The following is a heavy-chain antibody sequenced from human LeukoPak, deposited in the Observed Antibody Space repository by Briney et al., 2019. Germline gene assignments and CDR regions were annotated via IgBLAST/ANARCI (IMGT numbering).Heavy chain of an antibody. CDR3: ARHRLGRWLRGFDY. Sequence: GSLRLSCAAPGFTFSSYSMNWVRQAPGKGLEWVSSISSSSYIYYADSVKGRFTISRDNAKNSLYLQMNSLRAEDTAVYYCARHRLGRWLRGFDYWGQGTLVTVSS. J-gene: IGHJ4*02. D-gene: IGHD5-24*01. CDR1: GFTFSSYS. V-gene: IGHV3-21*01. CDR2: ISSSSYI.